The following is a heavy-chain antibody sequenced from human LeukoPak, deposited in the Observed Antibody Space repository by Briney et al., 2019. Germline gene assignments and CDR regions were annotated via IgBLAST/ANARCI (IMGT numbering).Heavy chain of an antibody. Sequence: PSETLSLTCTVSGGSISIYYWSWIRQPPGKGLEWIGYVYNSGSTDYNPSLKSRVTISADTSRNQFSLKLSSVTAADTAVYYCARDTMVRGVLRGGMDVWGQGTTVTVSS. CDR3: ARDTMVRGVLRGGMDV. J-gene: IGHJ6*02. D-gene: IGHD3-10*01. CDR2: VYNSGST. V-gene: IGHV4-59*08. CDR1: GGSISIYY.